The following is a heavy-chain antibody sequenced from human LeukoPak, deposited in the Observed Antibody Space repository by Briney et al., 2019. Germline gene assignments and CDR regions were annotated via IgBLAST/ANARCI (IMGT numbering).Heavy chain of an antibody. V-gene: IGHV4-39*07. CDR2: IYYSGST. D-gene: IGHD2-15*01. CDR3: ARSRYCSGGSCYTHYGMDV. J-gene: IGHJ6*02. Sequence: KTSETLSLTCTVSGDSISSSSYYWGWIRQPPGKGLEWIGSIYYSGSTNYNPSLKSRVTISVDTSKNQFSLKLSSVTAADTAVYYCARSRYCSGGSCYTHYGMDVWGQGTTVTVSS. CDR1: GDSISSSSYY.